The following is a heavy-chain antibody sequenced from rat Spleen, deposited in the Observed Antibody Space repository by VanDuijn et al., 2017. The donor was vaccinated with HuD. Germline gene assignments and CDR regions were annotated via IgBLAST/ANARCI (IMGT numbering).Heavy chain of an antibody. CDR1: GFTFSNYY. CDR2: ISTGGGNT. CDR3: TIGSHYHDVPYYYEY. D-gene: IGHD1-12*02. J-gene: IGHJ2*01. Sequence: EVQLVESGGGLVQSGRSMKLSCAASGFTFSNYYMAWVRQAPTKGLEWVASISTGGGNTYYRDSVKGRFTISRDNAKSTLYLQMDSLRSEDTATYYCTIGSHYHDVPYYYEYWGQGVMVTVSA. V-gene: IGHV5-25*01.